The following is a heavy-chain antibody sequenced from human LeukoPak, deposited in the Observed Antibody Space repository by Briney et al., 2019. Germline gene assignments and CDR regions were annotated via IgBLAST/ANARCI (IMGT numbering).Heavy chain of an antibody. Sequence: PSETLSLTCAVYGGSFSGYYWSWIRQPPGKGLEWIGSIYYSGSTYYNPSLKSRVTISVDTSKNQFSLKLSSVTAADTAVYYCARGRAPGSLVDAFDIWGQGTMVTVSS. CDR2: IYYSGST. CDR3: ARGRAPGSLVDAFDI. V-gene: IGHV4-34*01. CDR1: GGSFSGYY. J-gene: IGHJ3*02. D-gene: IGHD3-10*01.